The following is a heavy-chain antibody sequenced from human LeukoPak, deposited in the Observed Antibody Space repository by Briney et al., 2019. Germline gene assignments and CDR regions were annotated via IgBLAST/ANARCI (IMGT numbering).Heavy chain of an antibody. J-gene: IGHJ4*02. CDR3: ARSGVVVPAAASSDY. D-gene: IGHD2-2*01. CDR1: GYTFTSYD. V-gene: IGHV1-8*01. CDR2: MNPNSGNT. Sequence: ASVKVSCKASGYTFTSYDINWVRQATGQGLEWMGWMNPNSGNTGYAQKFQGRVTMTRNASISTAYMELSSLGSEDTAVYYCARSGVVVPAAASSDYWGQGTLVTVSS.